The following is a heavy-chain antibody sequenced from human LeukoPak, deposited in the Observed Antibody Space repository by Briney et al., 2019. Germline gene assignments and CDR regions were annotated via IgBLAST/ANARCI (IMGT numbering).Heavy chain of an antibody. J-gene: IGHJ2*01. Sequence: PGGSLRLSCAASGFTFSSYTMNWVRQAPGKGLEWVSSISSRSNYIYYADSVKGRFTISRDNAKNSLYLQMNSLRAEDTAVYYCARDAYCSSTSCKEYFDLWGRGTLVTVSS. CDR3: ARDAYCSSTSCKEYFDL. CDR1: GFTFSSYT. D-gene: IGHD2-2*01. CDR2: ISSRSNYI. V-gene: IGHV3-21*01.